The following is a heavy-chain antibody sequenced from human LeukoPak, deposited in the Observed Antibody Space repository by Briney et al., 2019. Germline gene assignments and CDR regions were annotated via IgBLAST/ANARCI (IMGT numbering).Heavy chain of an antibody. V-gene: IGHV4-34*01. D-gene: IGHD3-22*01. CDR3: ARAGYYYDSSGYYHGGAFDI. Sequence: KASETLSLTCAVYGGSFSGYYWSWIRQPPGKGLEWIGEINHSGSTYYNPSLKSRVTISVDTSKNQFSLKLSSVTAADTAVYYCARAGYYYDSSGYYHGGAFDIWGQGTMVTVSS. J-gene: IGHJ3*02. CDR2: INHSGST. CDR1: GGSFSGYY.